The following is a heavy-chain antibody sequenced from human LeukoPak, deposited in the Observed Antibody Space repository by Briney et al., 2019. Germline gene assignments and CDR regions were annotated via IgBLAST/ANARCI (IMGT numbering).Heavy chain of an antibody. CDR3: AEGYSYGYHPFDY. J-gene: IGHJ4*02. CDR1: RFTFNDYY. CDR2: IDPNSGGT. V-gene: IGHV1-2*02. D-gene: IGHD5-18*01. Sequence: ASVKVSCKASRFTFNDYYIHWVRQPPGQGLEWMGWIDPNSGGTHYAQNFQGRVTVTRDASIYTVYMDLISLRSDDTAVYYCAEGYSYGYHPFDYWGQGTLVTVSS.